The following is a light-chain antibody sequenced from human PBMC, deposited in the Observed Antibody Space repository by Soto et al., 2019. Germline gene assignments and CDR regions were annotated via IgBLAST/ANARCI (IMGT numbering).Light chain of an antibody. J-gene: IGKJ1*01. V-gene: IGKV1-17*01. CDR1: QGIIND. CDR2: AAS. Sequence: QVPHTPCSLSASVGDGVTITCRASQGIINDLGWYQQKPGKAPKLLIYAASSLQSGVPSRFSGSGSGTEFTLTISSVQPDDFATYYCQHYNSYSEAFGQGTKVDIK. CDR3: QHYNSYSEA.